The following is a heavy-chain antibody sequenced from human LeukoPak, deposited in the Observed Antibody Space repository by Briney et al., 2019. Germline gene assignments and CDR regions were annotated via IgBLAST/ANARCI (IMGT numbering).Heavy chain of an antibody. D-gene: IGHD3-3*01. Sequence: ASVKVSCKASGYTFTSYDINWVRQATGQGLEWMGWMNPNSGNTGYAQKFQGRVTMTRNTSISTAYMELSSLRSEDTAVYYCARGGTSYDFWSGYILDYWGQGTLVTVSS. J-gene: IGHJ4*02. CDR3: ARGGTSYDFWSGYILDY. CDR1: GYTFTSYD. CDR2: MNPNSGNT. V-gene: IGHV1-8*01.